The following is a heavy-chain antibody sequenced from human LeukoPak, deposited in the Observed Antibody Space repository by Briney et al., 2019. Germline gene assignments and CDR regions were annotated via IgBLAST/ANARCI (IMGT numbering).Heavy chain of an antibody. Sequence: GGSLRLSCTASGFSISTHDMNWVRQAPGKGLEWVSLIYISGITKYADYVQSRFTISRDDSTLCLQMNSLSAEDTAVSYCAKRSPPYWGQGTLVTVSS. CDR1: GFSISTHD. J-gene: IGHJ4*02. D-gene: IGHD3-10*01. V-gene: IGHV3-66*04. CDR2: IYISGIT. CDR3: AKRSPPY.